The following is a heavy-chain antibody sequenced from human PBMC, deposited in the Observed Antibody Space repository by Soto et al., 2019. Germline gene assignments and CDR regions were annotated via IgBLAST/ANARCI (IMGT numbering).Heavy chain of an antibody. J-gene: IGHJ4*02. CDR1: GGSISSYY. Sequence: SETLSLTCTVSGGSISSYYWSWIRQPPGKGLEWIGYIFYSGSTNYNPSLKSRLTISVDTSKNQVSLKLNSVTAADTAVYYWARGAVTKLDNWGQGILVTVSS. CDR2: IFYSGST. CDR3: ARGAVTKLDN. D-gene: IGHD4-17*01. V-gene: IGHV4-59*01.